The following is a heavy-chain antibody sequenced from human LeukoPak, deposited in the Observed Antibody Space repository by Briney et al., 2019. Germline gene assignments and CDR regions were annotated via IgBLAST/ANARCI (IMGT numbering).Heavy chain of an antibody. Sequence: PSETLSLTCTVSGGSNSSYYWSWIRQPPGKGLEWIGYIYYSGSTKYNPSFKSRVTISVDTSKNQFSLKLISVTAADTAVYYCATVVRDDILTGYYIDHWGQGTLVTVSS. CDR2: IYYSGST. V-gene: IGHV4-59*01. CDR3: ATVVRDDILTGYYIDH. D-gene: IGHD3-9*01. J-gene: IGHJ4*02. CDR1: GGSNSSYY.